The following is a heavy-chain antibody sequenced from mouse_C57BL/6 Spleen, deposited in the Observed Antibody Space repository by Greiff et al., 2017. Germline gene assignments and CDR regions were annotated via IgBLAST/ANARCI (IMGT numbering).Heavy chain of an antibody. CDR1: GYTFNSYW. V-gene: IGHV1-72*01. J-gene: IGHJ3*01. CDR2: IDPNSGGT. CDR3: ARDDGYYRFAY. D-gene: IGHD2-3*01. Sequence: QVQLKQPGAELVKPGASVKLSCKASGYTFNSYWMHWVKQRPGRGLEWIGRIDPNSGGTKYNEKFKSKATLTVDKPSSTAYMQLSSLTSEDSAVYYCARDDGYYRFAYWGQGTLVTVSA.